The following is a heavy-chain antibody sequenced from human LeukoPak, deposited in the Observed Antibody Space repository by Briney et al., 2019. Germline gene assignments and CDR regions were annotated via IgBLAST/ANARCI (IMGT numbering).Heavy chain of an antibody. J-gene: IGHJ3*02. CDR3: AKDRRYSPQGGIARAFDI. CDR2: IKSKTDGGTT. Sequence: PGGSLRLSCAASGFTFSNAWMSWVRQAPGKGLEWVGRIKSKTDGGTTDYAAPVKGRFTISRDDSKNTLYLQMNSLRAEDTAVYYCAKDRRYSPQGGIARAFDIWGQGTMVTVSS. V-gene: IGHV3-15*01. CDR1: GFTFSNAW. D-gene: IGHD2-21*01.